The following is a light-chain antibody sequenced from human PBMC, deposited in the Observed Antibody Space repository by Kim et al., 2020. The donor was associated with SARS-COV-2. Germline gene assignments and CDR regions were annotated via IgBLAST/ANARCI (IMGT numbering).Light chain of an antibody. CDR3: QQSHTVPWT. CDR2: AAS. J-gene: IGKJ1*01. CDR1: QSIYHY. V-gene: IGKV1-39*01. Sequence: TQMTHSPDSLSASIGDRVTITCRASQSIYHYLNWYQQKPGKAPKLLIYAASTLQSGVPSRVSGGGSETEFILSINGLQSEDFATYFCQQSHTVPWTFVEGAKVDIK.